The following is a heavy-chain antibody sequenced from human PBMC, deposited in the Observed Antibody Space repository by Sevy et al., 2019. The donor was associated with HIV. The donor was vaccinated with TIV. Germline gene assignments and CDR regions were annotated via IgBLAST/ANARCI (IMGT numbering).Heavy chain of an antibody. J-gene: IGHJ4*02. V-gene: IGHV3-48*01. CDR1: GFTFKTYN. Sequence: GGSLRLSCVASGFTFKTYNMNWVRQAPGKGLEWVSYITSSSSIIYYADSVRDRFTISRDNAKNSLYLQMNSLRPEDTAVYFCARDGLPAPAKFDYWGQRTQVTASS. CDR2: ITSSSSII. CDR3: ARDGLPAPAKFDY. D-gene: IGHD6-13*01.